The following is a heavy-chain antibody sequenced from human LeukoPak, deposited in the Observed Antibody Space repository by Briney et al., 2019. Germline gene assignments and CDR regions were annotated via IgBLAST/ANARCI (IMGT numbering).Heavy chain of an antibody. D-gene: IGHD5-12*01. J-gene: IGHJ4*02. CDR3: ARDRSDQHGYNGYPDY. CDR1: GFTFSSYS. V-gene: IGHV3-21*04. CDR2: ITSIGSTI. Sequence: GGSLRLSCAASGFTFSSYSMNWVRQAPGKGLEWVSSITSIGSTIYYADSVKGLFTISRDNAKNSLYLQMNSLRAEDTAVYYCARDRSDQHGYNGYPDYWGQGTLVTVSS.